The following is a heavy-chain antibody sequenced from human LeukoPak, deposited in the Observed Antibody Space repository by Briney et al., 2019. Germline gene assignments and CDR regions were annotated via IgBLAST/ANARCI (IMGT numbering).Heavy chain of an antibody. CDR3: ARGRSIAARPKRYYFDC. D-gene: IGHD6-6*01. V-gene: IGHV1-8*01. J-gene: IGHJ4*02. CDR1: GYTFTSYD. Sequence: GASVKVSCKASGYTFTSYDINWVRQATGQGLEWMGWMNPNSGNTGYAQKFQGRVTMTRNTSISTAYMELSSLRSEDTAVYYCARGRSIAARPKRYYFDCWGQGNLVTVSS. CDR2: MNPNSGNT.